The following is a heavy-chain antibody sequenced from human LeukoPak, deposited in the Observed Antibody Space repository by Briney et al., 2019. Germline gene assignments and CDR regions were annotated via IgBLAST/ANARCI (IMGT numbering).Heavy chain of an antibody. CDR2: IYYSGST. J-gene: IGHJ4*02. Sequence: SETLSLPCTVSGGSISSSSYYWGWIRQPPGKGLEWIGSIYYSGSTYYNPSLKSRVTISVDTSKNQFSLKLSSVTAADTAVYYCARVIIYSGGVLLDYWGQGTLVTVSS. CDR1: GGSISSSSYY. V-gene: IGHV4-39*01. D-gene: IGHD3-16*01. CDR3: ARVIIYSGGVLLDY.